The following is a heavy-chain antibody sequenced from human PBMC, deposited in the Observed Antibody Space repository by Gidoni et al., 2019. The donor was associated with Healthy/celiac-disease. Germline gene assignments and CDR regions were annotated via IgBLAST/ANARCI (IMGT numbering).Heavy chain of an antibody. CDR3: AILGGSSGWFDP. V-gene: IGHV1-69*01. D-gene: IGHD1-26*01. Sequence: QVQLVQSGAEVQKPGSSLKVSFQASVGTFSSYAISWVRQAPGKGLEWMGGIIPIVGKANYAQKFQGRVTITADESTSTDYMELSRLRSEDTDVYYCAILGGSSGWFDPWGQGTLVTVSS. CDR1: VGTFSSYA. CDR2: IIPIVGKA. J-gene: IGHJ5*02.